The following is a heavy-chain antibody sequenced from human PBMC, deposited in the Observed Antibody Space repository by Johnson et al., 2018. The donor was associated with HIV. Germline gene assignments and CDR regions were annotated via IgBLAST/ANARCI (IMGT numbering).Heavy chain of an antibody. D-gene: IGHD6-13*01. CDR2: VSYDGTDK. V-gene: IGHV3-30*04. CDR3: ARGRKDIEAANGLDNDGFDM. Sequence: QVQLVESGGGVVQPGRSLRIYCAGSDFSLRNYAMHWVRLPPGKGLQWVAVVSYDGTDKYYADSVRGRFTISRDTTKDTVHLEMDSLTHEDSGLYYCARGRKDIEAANGLDNDGFDMWGQGTMVTVSS. J-gene: IGHJ3*02. CDR1: DFSLRNYA.